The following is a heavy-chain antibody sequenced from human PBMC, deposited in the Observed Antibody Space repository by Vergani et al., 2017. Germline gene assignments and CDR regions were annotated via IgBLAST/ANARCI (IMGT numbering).Heavy chain of an antibody. CDR3: ARETYSSVWYFDY. J-gene: IGHJ4*02. V-gene: IGHV3-48*04. CDR1: GFTFSSYS. Sequence: EVQLVESGGGLVQPGGSLRLSCAASGFTFSSYSMNWVRQAPGKGLEWVSYISSSSSTIYYADSVKGRFTISRDNAKNSLYLQMNSLRAEDTAVYYCARETYSSVWYFDYWGQGTLVTVSS. D-gene: IGHD6-19*01. CDR2: ISSSSSTI.